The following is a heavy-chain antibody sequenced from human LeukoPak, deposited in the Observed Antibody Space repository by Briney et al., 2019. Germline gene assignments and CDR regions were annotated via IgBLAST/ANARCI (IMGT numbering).Heavy chain of an antibody. CDR3: ARSGGGAGDAFDI. Sequence: PSETLSLTCTVSGGSISSGDYYWSWIRQPPGKGLEWIGYIYYSGSTYYNPSLKSRVTISGDTSKNQFSLKLSTVTAADTAVYYCARSGGGAGDAFDIWGQGTMVTVSS. D-gene: IGHD1-14*01. J-gene: IGHJ3*02. V-gene: IGHV4-30-4*01. CDR1: GGSISSGDYY. CDR2: IYYSGST.